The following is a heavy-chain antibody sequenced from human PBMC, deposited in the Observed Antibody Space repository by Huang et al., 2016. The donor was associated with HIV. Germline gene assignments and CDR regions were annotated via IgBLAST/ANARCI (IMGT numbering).Heavy chain of an antibody. D-gene: IGHD5-18*01. CDR2: ISPRDSET. CDR3: ARQVDGFRSHFDF. V-gene: IGHV5-51*01. CDR1: GYGFSSYW. Sequence: EVLLVQSGAELKEPGESLKISCKAAGYGFSSYWIGWVRQKPGKGLEGMGYISPRDSETKYSPSFGVQVTISADKSTRTAYLQWESLKAPDTAIYFCARQVDGFRSHFDFWGQGTLVSVSS. J-gene: IGHJ4*02.